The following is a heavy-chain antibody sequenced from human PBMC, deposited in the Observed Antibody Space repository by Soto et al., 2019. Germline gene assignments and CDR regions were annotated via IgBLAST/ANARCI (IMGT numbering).Heavy chain of an antibody. CDR1: GFTFSSYE. J-gene: IGHJ4*02. V-gene: IGHV3-48*03. Sequence: EVQLVESGGGLVQPGGSLRLSCAASGFTFSSYEMNWVRQAPGKGLEWVSYISSSGSTIYYADSVKGRFTISRDNAKNSLYLQMNSLRAEDTAVYYCARESEDLTSNFDYWGQGTLVTVSS. CDR3: ARESEDLTSNFDY. CDR2: ISSSGSTI.